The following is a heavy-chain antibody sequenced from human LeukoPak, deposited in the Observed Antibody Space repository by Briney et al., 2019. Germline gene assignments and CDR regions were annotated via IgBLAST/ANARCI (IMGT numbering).Heavy chain of an antibody. V-gene: IGHV3-11*01. Sequence: SGGSLRLSCAASGFTFSDYYMSRIRQAPGKGLEWVSYISSSGSTIYYADSVKGRFTISRDNAKNSLYLQMNSLRAEDTAVYYCASEGSTFYMDVWGKGTTVTVSS. J-gene: IGHJ6*03. CDR3: ASEGSTFYMDV. CDR1: GFTFSDYY. D-gene: IGHD2/OR15-2a*01. CDR2: ISSSGSTI.